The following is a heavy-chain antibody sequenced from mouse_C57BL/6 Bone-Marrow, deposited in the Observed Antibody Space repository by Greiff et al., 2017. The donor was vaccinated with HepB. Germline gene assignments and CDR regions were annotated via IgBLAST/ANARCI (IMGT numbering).Heavy chain of an antibody. D-gene: IGHD1-1*01. Sequence: VQLKQSGAELVRPGASVKLSCTASGFNIKDYYMHWVKQRPEQGLEWIGRIDPEDGDTEYAPKFQGKATLTADTSSNTAYLELSSLTSGDTAVYYCTTCPVTTEYYFDYWGQGTTLTVSS. J-gene: IGHJ2*01. V-gene: IGHV14-1*01. CDR1: GFNIKDYY. CDR3: TTCPVTTEYYFDY. CDR2: IDPEDGDT.